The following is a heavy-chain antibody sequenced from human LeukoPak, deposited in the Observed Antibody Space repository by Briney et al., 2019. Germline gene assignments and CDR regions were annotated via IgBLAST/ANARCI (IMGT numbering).Heavy chain of an antibody. CDR1: GFTFDDYA. CDR2: ISWNSGSI. CDR3: AKDPTYEFWSGYYADY. D-gene: IGHD3-3*01. J-gene: IGHJ4*02. V-gene: IGHV3-9*01. Sequence: TGGSLRLSCAASGFTFDDYAMHWVRQAPGKGQEWVSGISWNSGSIEYADSVKGRFTISRDNANNSLYLQMNSLRAEDTAVYYCAKDPTYEFWSGYYADYWGQGTLVTVSS.